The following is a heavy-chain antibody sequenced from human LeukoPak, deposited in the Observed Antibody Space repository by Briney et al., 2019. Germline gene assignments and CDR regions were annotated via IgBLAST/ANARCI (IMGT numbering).Heavy chain of an antibody. V-gene: IGHV4-39*01. J-gene: IGHJ4*02. CDR1: GDSISSSGYY. CDR2: IYYSGST. CDR3: ARHPYYYDSSGYYYEAHFDF. D-gene: IGHD3-22*01. Sequence: SETLSLTCTVSGDSISSSGYYWGWIRQPPGKGLEWIGSIYYSGSTYYNPSLNSRVTISVDTSKNQFSLKLNSVTAADSAVYSCARHPYYYDSSGYYYEAHFDFWGQGTLVTVSS.